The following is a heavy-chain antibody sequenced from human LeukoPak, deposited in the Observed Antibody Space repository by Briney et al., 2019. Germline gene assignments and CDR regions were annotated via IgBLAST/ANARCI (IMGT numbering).Heavy chain of an antibody. CDR3: ANARQPSGWPATYY. CDR1: GFTFSSYG. D-gene: IGHD6-19*01. CDR2: ISYDGSNK. V-gene: IGHV3-30*18. J-gene: IGHJ4*02. Sequence: GRSLRLSCAASGFTFSSYGMLCVRQAPGKGLEWVAVISYDGSNKYYADSVKGRFTISRDNSKNTLYLQMNSLRAEDTAVYYCANARQPSGWPATYYWGQGTLVTVSS.